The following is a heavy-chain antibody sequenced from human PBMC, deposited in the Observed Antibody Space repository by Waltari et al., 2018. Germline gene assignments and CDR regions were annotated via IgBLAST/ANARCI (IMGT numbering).Heavy chain of an antibody. CDR1: GFSFSTYW. CDR3: ARWMDTSGWYLDY. Sequence: EVQLVESGGGLVQPGGSLRLSCAASGFSFSTYWMSWVRQAPGKRLESVANIKEDGSEKYYVDSVKGRFTISRDNAKNSLFLQMNSLRIEDTAVYYCARWMDTSGWYLDYWGQGNVVTVSS. J-gene: IGHJ4*02. V-gene: IGHV3-7*01. CDR2: IKEDGSEK. D-gene: IGHD6-19*01.